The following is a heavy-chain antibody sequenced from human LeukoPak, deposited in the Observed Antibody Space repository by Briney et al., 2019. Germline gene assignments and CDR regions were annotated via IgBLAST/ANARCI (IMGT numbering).Heavy chain of an antibody. Sequence: GGSLRLSCAASGFTVSSNYMSWVRQAPGKGLEWVSVIYSGGSTYYADSVKGRFTISRDNSKNTLYLQMNSLRAEDTAVYYCAREPSETYDNPLSPCWGQGTLVTVSS. CDR3: AREPSETYDNPLSPC. D-gene: IGHD3-22*01. V-gene: IGHV3-53*01. CDR1: GFTVSSNY. J-gene: IGHJ4*02. CDR2: IYSGGST.